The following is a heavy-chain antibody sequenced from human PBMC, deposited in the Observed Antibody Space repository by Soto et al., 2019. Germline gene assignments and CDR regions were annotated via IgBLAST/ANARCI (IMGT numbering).Heavy chain of an antibody. V-gene: IGHV4-31*03. J-gene: IGHJ4*02. CDR2: MSYSGST. CDR1: GGSISSGGYY. CDR3: ARGGAVAAPIDY. Sequence: SETLSLTCTASGGSISSGGYYWSWLRQHPGKGLEWIGYMSYSGSTHYNPSLKSRVTISVDTSKNQFSLKLSSVTAADTAVYYCARGGAVAAPIDYWGQGTLVTVS. D-gene: IGHD6-19*01.